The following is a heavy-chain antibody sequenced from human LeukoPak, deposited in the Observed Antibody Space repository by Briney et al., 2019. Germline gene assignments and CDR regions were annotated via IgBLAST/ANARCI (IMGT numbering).Heavy chain of an antibody. J-gene: IGHJ1*01. CDR2: IYYSGST. CDR3: ARDTSFQH. V-gene: IGHV4-59*01. Sequence: SETLSLTCTVSGGSIRSYHWNWIRQPPGKGPEWVGYIYYSGSTKYNPSLESRVTISVDMSKNQFSLKLSSVTAADTAVYYCARDTSFQHWGQGTLVTVSS. CDR1: GGSIRSYH.